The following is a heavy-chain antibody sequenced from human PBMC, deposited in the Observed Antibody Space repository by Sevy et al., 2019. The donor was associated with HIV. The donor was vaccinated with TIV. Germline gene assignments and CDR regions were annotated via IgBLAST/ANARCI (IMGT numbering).Heavy chain of an antibody. Sequence: GGSLRLSCAASGFTFSSYAMSWVRQAPGKGLEWVSAISGSGGSTYYADSMKGRFTISRDNSKNTLYLQMNSLRAEDTAVYYCAKGLGSSSWHDYWGQGTLVTVSS. CDR1: GFTFSSYA. V-gene: IGHV3-23*01. J-gene: IGHJ4*02. CDR3: AKGLGSSSWHDY. CDR2: ISGSGGST. D-gene: IGHD6-13*01.